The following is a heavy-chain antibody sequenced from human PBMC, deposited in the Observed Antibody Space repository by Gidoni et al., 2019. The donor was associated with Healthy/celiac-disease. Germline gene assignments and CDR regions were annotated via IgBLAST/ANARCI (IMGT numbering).Heavy chain of an antibody. CDR3: AREAPRGFSFCRWVDY. CDR2: ISPSGRT. V-gene: IGHV4-38-2*02. Sequence: QVQLQESGPGLVKPSETLSLTCAVSGYSLSSGSYWGWIRPPTGKGLEWIVSISPSGRTYYNPSLKSLVTISADTSKNQLSLTLSSVAAADPAVYYCAREAPRGFSFCRWVDYWGQGTLVTVSS. CDR1: GYSLSSGSY. D-gene: IGHD5-18*01. J-gene: IGHJ4*02.